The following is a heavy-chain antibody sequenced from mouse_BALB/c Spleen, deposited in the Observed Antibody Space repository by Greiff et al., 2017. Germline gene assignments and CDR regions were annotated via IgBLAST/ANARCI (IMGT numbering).Heavy chain of an antibody. J-gene: IGHJ4*01. CDR2: ISSGSSTI. CDR1: GFTFSSFG. D-gene: IGHD1-1*01. Sequence: DVQLVESGGGLVQPGGSRKLSCAASGFTFSSFGMHWVRQAPEKGLEWVAYISSGSSTIYYADTVKGRFTISRDNPKNTLFLQMTSLRSEDTAMYYCARTHYYGSSSYAMDYWGQGTSVTVSS. V-gene: IGHV5-17*02. CDR3: ARTHYYGSSSYAMDY.